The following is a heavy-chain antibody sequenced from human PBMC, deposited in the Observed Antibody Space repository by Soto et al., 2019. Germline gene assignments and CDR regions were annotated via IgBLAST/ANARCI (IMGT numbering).Heavy chain of an antibody. CDR2: IWYDGSNK. Sequence: QVQLVESGGGVVQPGRSLRLSCAASGFTFSSYGMHWVRQAPGKGLEWLAVIWYDGSNKYYADSVKGRFTISRDNSKNTLYLQMNSLRAEDTAVYYCASGKDTAMVLDYWGQGTLVTVSS. D-gene: IGHD5-18*01. CDR3: ASGKDTAMVLDY. J-gene: IGHJ4*02. CDR1: GFTFSSYG. V-gene: IGHV3-33*01.